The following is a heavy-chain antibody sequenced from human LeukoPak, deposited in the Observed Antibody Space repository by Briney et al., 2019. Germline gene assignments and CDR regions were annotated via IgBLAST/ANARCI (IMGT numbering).Heavy chain of an antibody. CDR1: GFTFSSYA. CDR2: ISYDGSNK. V-gene: IGHV3-30*04. Sequence: GGSLRLSCAASGFTFSSYAMHWVRQAPGKGLEWVAVISYDGSNKYYADSVKGRFTISRDNSKNTLHLQMNSLRAEDTAVYYCARDIEYGDDDIWGQGTMVTVSS. J-gene: IGHJ3*02. CDR3: ARDIEYGDDDI. D-gene: IGHD4-17*01.